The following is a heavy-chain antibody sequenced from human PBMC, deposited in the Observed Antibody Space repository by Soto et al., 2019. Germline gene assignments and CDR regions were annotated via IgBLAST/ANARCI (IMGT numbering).Heavy chain of an antibody. CDR3: ASYHYYDFWIGSRHYMDV. J-gene: IGHJ6*03. D-gene: IGHD3-3*01. CDR1: GGSLSGYF. Sequence: QVHLEQWGAGLLKPSETQSLTCAVYGGSLSGYFWSWVRQPPGKGLEWIGEINHSGSTNYNPSLKSRVTISADASKHQFSLRLSSVTAADSAIYYCASYHYYDFWIGSRHYMDVWGKGTTVTVSS. V-gene: IGHV4-34*01. CDR2: INHSGST.